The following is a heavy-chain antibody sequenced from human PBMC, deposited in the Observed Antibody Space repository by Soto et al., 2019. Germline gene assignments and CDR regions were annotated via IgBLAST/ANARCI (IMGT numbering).Heavy chain of an antibody. V-gene: IGHV5-10-1*01. J-gene: IGHJ4*02. CDR2: IDPTDSYT. Sequence: PGESLKISCQASGYSFTTYWISWVRQMPGKGLECMGRIDPTDSYTDYGPSFEGHVTMSVDRSINTAYLEWSSLKASDSAMYYCARLTLAQDSSGYHLDYWGQGALVTVSS. CDR3: ARLTLAQDSSGYHLDY. CDR1: GYSFTTYW. D-gene: IGHD3-22*01.